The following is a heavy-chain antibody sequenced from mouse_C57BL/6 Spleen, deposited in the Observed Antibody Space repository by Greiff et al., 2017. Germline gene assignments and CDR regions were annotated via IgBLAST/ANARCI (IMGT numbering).Heavy chain of an antibody. CDR3: AREGGTRYFDV. Sequence: EVKLVESGGGLVKPGGSLKLSCAASGFTFSSYAMSWVRQTPEKRLEWVATISDGGSYTYYPDNVKGRVTISRDNAKNNLYLQMSHLKSEDTAMYYCAREGGTRYFDVWGTGTTLTVSS. D-gene: IGHD3-3*01. CDR1: GFTFSSYA. V-gene: IGHV5-4*01. J-gene: IGHJ1*03. CDR2: ISDGGSYT.